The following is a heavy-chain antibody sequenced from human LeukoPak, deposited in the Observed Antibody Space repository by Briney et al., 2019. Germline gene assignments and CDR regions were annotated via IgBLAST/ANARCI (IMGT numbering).Heavy chain of an antibody. CDR1: GFTFNTYA. CDR2: ISGSGGST. J-gene: IGHJ4*02. V-gene: IGHV3-23*01. CDR3: AGPAAAGFGDFDY. Sequence: GGSLRLSCAASGFTFNTYAMSWVRQAPGKGLEWVSAISGSGGSTYYADSVKGRFTISRDNSKNTLYLQMNSLRAEDTAVYYCAGPAAAGFGDFDYWGQGTLVTVSS. D-gene: IGHD6-13*01.